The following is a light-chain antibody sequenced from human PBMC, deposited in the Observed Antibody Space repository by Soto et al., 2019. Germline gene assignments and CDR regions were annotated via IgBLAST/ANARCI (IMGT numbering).Light chain of an antibody. V-gene: IGLV1-44*01. CDR3: AAWNDNPNGPGYV. CDR1: SSNIGSNY. CDR2: SDD. Sequence: QSVLTQPPSASGTPGQRVTISCSGSSSNIGSNYVNWYQHLPGTAPKLLIYSDDQRSSGVPDRFSGSKSGTSASLAISGLQSEDEGDYFCAAWNDNPNGPGYVFGTGTKVTVL. J-gene: IGLJ1*01.